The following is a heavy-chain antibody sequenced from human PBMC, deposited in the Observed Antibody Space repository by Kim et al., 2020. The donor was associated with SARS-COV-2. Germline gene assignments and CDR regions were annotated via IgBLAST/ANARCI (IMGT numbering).Heavy chain of an antibody. CDR2: ISYDGSNK. J-gene: IGHJ5*02. D-gene: IGHD6-6*01. V-gene: IGHV3-30*18. CDR1: GFTFSSYG. CDR3: AKEVFTAARLSGWFDP. Sequence: GGSLRLSCAASGFTFSSYGMHWVRQAPGKGLEWVAVISYDGSNKYYADSVKGRFTISRDNSKNTLYLQMNSLRAEDTAVYYCAKEVFTAARLSGWFDPWGQGTLVTVSS.